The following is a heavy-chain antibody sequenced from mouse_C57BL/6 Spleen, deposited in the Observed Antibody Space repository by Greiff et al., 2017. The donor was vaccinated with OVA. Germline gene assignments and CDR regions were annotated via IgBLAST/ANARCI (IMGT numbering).Heavy chain of an antibody. J-gene: IGHJ3*01. Sequence: EVQLQQSGPELVKPGASVKISCKASGYSFTGYYMNWVKQSPEKSLEWIGEINPSTGGTTYNQKFKAKATLTVDKSSSTAYMQLKSRTSEDSAVYYCARHGSSEAWFAYWGQGTLVTVSA. CDR2: INPSTGGT. V-gene: IGHV1-42*01. CDR3: ARHGSSEAWFAY. CDR1: GYSFTGYY. D-gene: IGHD1-1*01.